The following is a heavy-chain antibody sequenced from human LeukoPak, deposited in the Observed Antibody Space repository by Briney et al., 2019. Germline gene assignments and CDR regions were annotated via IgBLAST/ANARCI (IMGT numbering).Heavy chain of an antibody. CDR1: GFPFSSYG. CDR3: ATVRGNSHSTWNAES. V-gene: IGHV3-33*01. CDR2: IWYDGSNQ. D-gene: IGHD1-1*01. J-gene: IGHJ4*02. Sequence: PGGSLRLSCAASGFPFSSYGMHWVRQAPGKGLEWVAIIWYDGSNQYYVDSVKGRFTISKDNSKNTLYLQMNSLRVEDTAIYYCATVRGNSHSTWNAESWGQGTLVTVSS.